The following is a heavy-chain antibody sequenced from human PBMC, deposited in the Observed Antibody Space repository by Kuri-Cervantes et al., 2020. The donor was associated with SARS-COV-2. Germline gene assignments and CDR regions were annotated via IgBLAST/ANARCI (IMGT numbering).Heavy chain of an antibody. Sequence: ESLKISCAASGFTFSSYAMHWIRQPPGKGLEWIGYIYYSGSTNYNPSLKSRVTISVDTSKNQFSLKLSSVTAADTAVYYCARDPNANHNNWFDPWGQGTLVTVSS. D-gene: IGHD4/OR15-4a*01. J-gene: IGHJ5*02. CDR2: IYYSGST. CDR3: ARDPNANHNNWFDP. CDR1: GFTFSSYA. V-gene: IGHV4-59*01.